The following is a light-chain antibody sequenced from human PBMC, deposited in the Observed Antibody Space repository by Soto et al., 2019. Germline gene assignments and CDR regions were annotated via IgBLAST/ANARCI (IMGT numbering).Light chain of an antibody. CDR3: QQYNNWPFT. Sequence: EIVLTQSPGTLSLTPGERATLSCRASESVSSNLAWYQQKPGQAPRLLIYGASTRATGIPARFSGSGSGTEFTLTISSLQSEDFAVYYCQQYNNWPFTFGPGTRLEI. V-gene: IGKV3-15*01. J-gene: IGKJ5*01. CDR2: GAS. CDR1: ESVSSN.